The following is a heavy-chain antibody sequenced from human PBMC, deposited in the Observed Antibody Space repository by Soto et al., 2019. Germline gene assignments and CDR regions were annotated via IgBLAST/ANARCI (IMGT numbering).Heavy chain of an antibody. V-gene: IGHV1-2*02. CDR3: ARDFRTYSPGVDV. CDR2: INPSSGGT. Sequence: APVKVSCKASGYPLTVDYRYWGRQAPGQGLEWMGWINPSSGGTEFAEKFQGRVTVTRDTSIRTVFLELNSLTSDDTGVYFCARDFRTYSPGVDVWAQGTAVTVSS. J-gene: IGHJ6*02. D-gene: IGHD4-4*01. CDR1: GYPLTVDY.